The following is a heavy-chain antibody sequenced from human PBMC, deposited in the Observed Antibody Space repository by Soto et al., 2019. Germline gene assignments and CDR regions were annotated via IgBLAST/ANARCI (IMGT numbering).Heavy chain of an antibody. J-gene: IGHJ5*02. Sequence: EVQLVESGGGLVKPGGSLRLSCAASGFTFSSYSMKWVRQAPGKGLEWVSSISRSSSYIYYADSVKGRFTISRDNAKNSLYLQMNSLRAEDTAVYYCAGDLHDYVSFRFDPWGQGTLVTVSS. CDR3: AGDLHDYVSFRFDP. D-gene: IGHD3-16*01. CDR1: GFTFSSYS. V-gene: IGHV3-21*01. CDR2: ISRSSSYI.